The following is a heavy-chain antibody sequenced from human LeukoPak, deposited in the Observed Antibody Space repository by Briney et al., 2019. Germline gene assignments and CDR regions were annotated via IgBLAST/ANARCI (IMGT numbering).Heavy chain of an antibody. V-gene: IGHV3-74*01. J-gene: IGHJ4*02. CDR2: INSDGSST. D-gene: IGHD2-2*01. CDR3: AKDIVVVPAATIDY. CDR1: GFTFSSYW. Sequence: GGSLRLSCAASGFTFSSYWMHWVRQAPGKGLVWVSRINSDGSSTSYADSVKGRFTISRDNSKNTLYLQMNSLRAEDTAVYYCAKDIVVVPAATIDYWGQGTLVTVSS.